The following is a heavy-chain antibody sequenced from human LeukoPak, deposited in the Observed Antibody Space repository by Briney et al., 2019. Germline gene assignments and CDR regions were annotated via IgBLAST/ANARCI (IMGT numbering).Heavy chain of an antibody. Sequence: PSETLSLTCTVSGGSISSSSYYWGWIRQPPGKGLEWIGSIYYSGSTYYNPSLKSRVTISVDTSKNQFSLKLSSVTAADTAVYYCARGPFRRYNWNDVYTFDYWGQGTLVTVSS. J-gene: IGHJ4*02. CDR1: GGSISSSSYY. CDR3: ARGPFRRYNWNDVYTFDY. D-gene: IGHD1-20*01. CDR2: IYYSGST. V-gene: IGHV4-39*07.